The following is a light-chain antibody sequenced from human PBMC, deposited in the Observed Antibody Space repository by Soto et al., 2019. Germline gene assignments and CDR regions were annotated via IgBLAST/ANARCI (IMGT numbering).Light chain of an antibody. CDR3: QQYNNWPRT. V-gene: IGKV3-15*01. CDR1: QSVSSN. J-gene: IGKJ1*01. CDR2: GAS. Sequence: EIVMTQSAATLSVSPGERATLSCRASQSVSSNLPWYQQKPGQAPRLIIYGASTRATGIPARFSGSGTGTEFSLTISSLHSENFAVYCCQQYNNWPRTFGTGNKVEIK.